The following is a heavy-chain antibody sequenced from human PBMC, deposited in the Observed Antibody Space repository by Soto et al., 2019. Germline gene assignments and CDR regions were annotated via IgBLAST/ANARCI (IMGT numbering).Heavy chain of an antibody. V-gene: IGHV3-23*01. D-gene: IGHD1-1*01. CDR1: GFTFSSYD. J-gene: IGHJ4*02. Sequence: EVQLLESGGGLVQPGGSLRLSCVGSGFTFSSYDMTWVRQAPGKGLEWVSSFSFYGRRDNTYYADSVKGRFTISRDNSRNTVYLQMDNLRVEDTAVYYCAKSLYNDNGGPNARWGQGTLVTVSS. CDR3: AKSLYNDNGGPNAR. CDR2: FSFYGRRDNT.